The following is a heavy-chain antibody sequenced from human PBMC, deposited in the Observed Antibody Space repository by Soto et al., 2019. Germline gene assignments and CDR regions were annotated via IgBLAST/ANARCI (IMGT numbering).Heavy chain of an antibody. J-gene: IGHJ6*03. CDR1: GYTFTSYD. CDR2: MNPNSGNT. D-gene: IGHD4-17*01. V-gene: IGHV1-8*02. Sequence: ASVKVSCKASGYTFTSYDINWVRQATGQGLEWMGWMNPNSGNTGYAQKFQGRVTMTRNTSISTAYMELSSLRYQDTAVHYCASSRGLDGRRDYGHYIDFWGKGTTVTVSS. CDR3: ASSRGLDGRRDYGHYIDF.